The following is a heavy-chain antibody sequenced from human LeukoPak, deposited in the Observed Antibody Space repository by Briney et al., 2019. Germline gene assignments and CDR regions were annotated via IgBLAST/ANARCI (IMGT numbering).Heavy chain of an antibody. D-gene: IGHD5-24*01. CDR1: GFTYDDYG. J-gene: IGHJ4*02. CDR2: INRNGGST. CDR3: ARGPGGDGYNWVNY. V-gene: IGHV3-20*04. Sequence: GGSLRLFCAACGFTYDDYGMSWVRQAPGKGLEGVFGINRNGGSTAYADCLKGRFTISRDNAKNSLYLQMNSLRAEDTALYYCARGPGGDGYNWVNYWGQGTLVTVSS.